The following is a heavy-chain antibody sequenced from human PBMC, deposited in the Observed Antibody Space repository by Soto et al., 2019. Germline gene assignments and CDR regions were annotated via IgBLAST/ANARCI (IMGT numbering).Heavy chain of an antibody. CDR2: IWYDGSNK. J-gene: IGHJ6*02. V-gene: IGHV3-33*01. Sequence: QVQLVESGGGVVQPGRSLRLSCAASGFTFSSYGMHWVRQAPGKGLEWVAVIWYDGSNKYYADSVKGRFTISRDNSKNTLYLQMNSLRAEDTAVYYCARDQKKGAARRYYYYYGMDVWGQGTTVTVSS. CDR3: ARDQKKGAARRYYYYYGMDV. D-gene: IGHD6-6*01. CDR1: GFTFSSYG.